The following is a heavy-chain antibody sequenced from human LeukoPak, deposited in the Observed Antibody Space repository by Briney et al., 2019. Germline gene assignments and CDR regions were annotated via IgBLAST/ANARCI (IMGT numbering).Heavy chain of an antibody. D-gene: IGHD3-10*01. CDR1: GGSLNSPNYY. J-gene: IGHJ3*02. Sequence: PSEPLSLTCIVSGGSLNSPNYYWGWIRQPPGKGLEWIGTIYYTGTTYYNPSLKSRLTISVDTSKNQFSLKLTSVTASDTAVYYCARRFAPSRNDAFDIWGQGTMVTVFS. CDR2: IYYTGTT. CDR3: ARRFAPSRNDAFDI. V-gene: IGHV4-39*01.